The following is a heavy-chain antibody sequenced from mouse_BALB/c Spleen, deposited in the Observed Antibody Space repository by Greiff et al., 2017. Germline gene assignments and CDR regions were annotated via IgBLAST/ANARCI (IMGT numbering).Heavy chain of an antibody. CDR3: ARDGNYGEFAY. V-gene: IGHV5-9-4*01. CDR2: ISSGGSYT. Sequence: EVMLVESGGGLVKPGGSLKLSCAASGFTFSSYAMSWVRQSPEKRLEWVAEISSGGSYTYYPDTVTGRFTISRDNAKNTLYLEMSSLRSEDTAMYYCARDGNYGEFAYWGQGTLVTVSA. D-gene: IGHD2-1*01. J-gene: IGHJ3*01. CDR1: GFTFSSYA.